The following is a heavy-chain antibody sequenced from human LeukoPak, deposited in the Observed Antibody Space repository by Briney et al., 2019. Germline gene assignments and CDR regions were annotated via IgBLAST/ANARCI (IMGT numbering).Heavy chain of an antibody. V-gene: IGHV3-7*01. CDR2: INPDGSPK. Sequence: GGSLRLSCAASGFTFSSAWINWVRQAPGKGLEWVANINPDGSPKDYVDSVKGRFTISRDNAKNSVFLQMNSLRAEDTAVYYCARYSGSFPGWLDPWGQGTLVTVSS. D-gene: IGHD1-26*01. CDR3: ARYSGSFPGWLDP. CDR1: GFTFSSAW. J-gene: IGHJ5*02.